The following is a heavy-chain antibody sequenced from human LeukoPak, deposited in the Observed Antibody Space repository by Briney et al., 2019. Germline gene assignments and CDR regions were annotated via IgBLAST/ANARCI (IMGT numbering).Heavy chain of an antibody. CDR3: ATDANSSFDY. J-gene: IGHJ4*02. Sequence: ASVKVSCKVSGYTFTELSMHWVRQAPGKGIEWMGGFDPEDGETIYAQKFQGRVTMTEDTPTDTAYMELSSLRSEDTAVYYCATDANSSFDYWGQGTLVTVSS. CDR1: GYTFTELS. V-gene: IGHV1-24*01. D-gene: IGHD6-6*01. CDR2: FDPEDGET.